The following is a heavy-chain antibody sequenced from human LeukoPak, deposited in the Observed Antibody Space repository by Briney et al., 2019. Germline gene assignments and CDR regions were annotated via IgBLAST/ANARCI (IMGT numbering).Heavy chain of an antibody. CDR2: INEDGGAK. V-gene: IGHV3-7*01. J-gene: IGHJ4*02. Sequence: QSGGSLRLSCAASGFTFSRYWMSWVRQAPGKGLGWVANINEDGGAKYYVDSVKGRFTISRDNAKNSQYLQMNSLRVEDTAVYYCATKGGDYWGQGTLVTVSS. CDR1: GFTFSRYW. D-gene: IGHD3-16*01. CDR3: ATKGGDY.